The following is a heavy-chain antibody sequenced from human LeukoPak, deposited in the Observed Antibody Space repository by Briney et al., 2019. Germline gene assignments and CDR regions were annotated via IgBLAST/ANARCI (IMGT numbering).Heavy chain of an antibody. CDR3: ATPLY. Sequence: GGSLRLSCAASGFTFSSSAMSWVRQVPGKGLEWVSVIYSGGSTYYADSVKGRFTISRDNSKNTLYLQMNSLRAEDTAVYFCATPLYWGQGTLVTVSS. J-gene: IGHJ4*02. V-gene: IGHV3-53*01. CDR1: GFTFSSSA. CDR2: IYSGGST.